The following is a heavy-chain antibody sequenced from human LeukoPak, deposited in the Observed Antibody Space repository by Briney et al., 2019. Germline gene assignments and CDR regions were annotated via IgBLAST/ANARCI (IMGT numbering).Heavy chain of an antibody. CDR2: IYYSGST. CDR1: GGSISSYY. D-gene: IGHD6-13*01. J-gene: IGHJ2*01. V-gene: IGHV4-59*01. CDR3: ARDPRGDSTNYYWYFDL. Sequence: PSETLSLTCTVSGGSISSYYWSWIRQPPGKGLEWIGYIYYSGSTNYNPSLKSRVTISVDTSKNQFSLKLSSVTAADTAVYYCARDPRGDSTNYYWYFDLWGRGTLVTVSS.